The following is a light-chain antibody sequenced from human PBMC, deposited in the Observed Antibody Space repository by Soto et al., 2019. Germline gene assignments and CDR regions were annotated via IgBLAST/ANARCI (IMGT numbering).Light chain of an antibody. V-gene: IGKV3-15*01. CDR3: QQYSNWPPWT. CDR2: DAS. CDR1: QSISNK. Sequence: ETVMTQTPATLSVSPGERALLSCRASQSISNKLAWYQQKPGQAPRLLIYDASTRATGIPARFSGSGSETEFTLTISSLQSEDFAFYYCQQYSNWPPWTFGQGTKVEIK. J-gene: IGKJ1*01.